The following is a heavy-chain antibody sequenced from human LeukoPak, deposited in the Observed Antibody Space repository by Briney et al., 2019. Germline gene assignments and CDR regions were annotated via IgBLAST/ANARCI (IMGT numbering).Heavy chain of an antibody. Sequence: SETLSLTCTVSGDSVSVYYWSWIRQPPGKGLEWIGYIYYRGNTNYNPSLKSRVTMAVDTSKNQFSLKVSSVTAADTAVYYCARAGNNWSFDYWGQGTLVTVSS. D-gene: IGHD1-1*01. CDR3: ARAGNNWSFDY. V-gene: IGHV4-59*02. J-gene: IGHJ4*02. CDR1: GDSVSVYY. CDR2: IYYRGNT.